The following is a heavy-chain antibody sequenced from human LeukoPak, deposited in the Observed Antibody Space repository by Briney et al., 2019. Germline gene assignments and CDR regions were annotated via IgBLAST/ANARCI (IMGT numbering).Heavy chain of an antibody. J-gene: IGHJ6*03. CDR2: LSGSGSST. CDR3: AKAPLRFLDRYYNIDV. V-gene: IGHV3-23*01. CDR1: GFHFTNYA. Sequence: GGSLRLSCATSGFHFTNYAMSWVRQAPGKGLEWVSALSGSGSSTYYADSVKGRFTISRDTSNNTLYLQMSSLRIEDTALYYCAKAPLRFLDRYYNIDVWGKGTTVTV. D-gene: IGHD4-17*01.